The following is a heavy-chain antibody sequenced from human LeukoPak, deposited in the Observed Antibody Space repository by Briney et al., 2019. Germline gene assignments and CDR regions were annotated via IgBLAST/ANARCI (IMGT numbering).Heavy chain of an antibody. CDR3: ARDAGNSGYGCDL. J-gene: IGHJ5*02. CDR1: GFTFSSYS. CDR2: ISSSSSYI. V-gene: IGHV3-21*01. D-gene: IGHD5-12*01. Sequence: WGSLRLSCAASGFTFSSYSMNWVRQAPGTGLDWVSSISSSSSYIYYADSVKGRFTISRDNAKNSLYLQMNNLRGEDTAIYYCARDAGNSGYGCDLWGQGTLVTASS.